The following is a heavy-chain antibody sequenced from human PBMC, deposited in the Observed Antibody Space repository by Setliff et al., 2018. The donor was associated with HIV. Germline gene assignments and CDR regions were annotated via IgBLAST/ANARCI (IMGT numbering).Heavy chain of an antibody. CDR3: AGHPVTSGWLSLNWFDP. J-gene: IGHJ5*01. CDR1: GYSISSRYY. Sequence: SETLSLTCTVSGYSISSRYYWGWIRQPPGKGLEWIGSVYHDGTTHYRSSLRSRAAISIDTSKSQISLKVRSVTAADTAVYFCAGHPVTSGWLSLNWFDPWGQGILVTVSS. CDR2: VYHDGTT. D-gene: IGHD6-19*01. V-gene: IGHV4-38-2*02.